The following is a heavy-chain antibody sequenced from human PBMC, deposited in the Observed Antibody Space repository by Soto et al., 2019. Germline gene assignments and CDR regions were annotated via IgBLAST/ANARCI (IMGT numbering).Heavy chain of an antibody. V-gene: IGHV4-59*01. J-gene: IGHJ4*02. D-gene: IGHD3-22*01. CDR2: IYYSGST. CDR1: GGSISSYY. Sequence: QVQLQESGPGLVKPSETLSLTCTVSGGSISSYYWSWIRQPPGKGLEWIGYIYYSGSTNYNPSLKSRFTISVDTSKNQFSLKLSSVTAADTAVYYCARDRDDSSGHLFDYWGQGTLVTVSS. CDR3: ARDRDDSSGHLFDY.